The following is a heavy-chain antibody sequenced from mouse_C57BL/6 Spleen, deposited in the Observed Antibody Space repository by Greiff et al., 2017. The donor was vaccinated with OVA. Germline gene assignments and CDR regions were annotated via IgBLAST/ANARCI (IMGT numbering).Heavy chain of an antibody. J-gene: IGHJ3*01. V-gene: IGHV5-16*01. CDR3: ARDNYDYPFAY. CDR2: INYDGSST. D-gene: IGHD2-4*01. Sequence: EVMLVESEGGLVQPGSSMKLSCTASGFTFSDYYMAWVRQVPEKGLEWVANINYDGSSTYYLDSLKSRFIISRDNAKNILYLQMSSLKSEDTATYYCARDNYDYPFAYWGQGTLVTVSA. CDR1: GFTFSDYY.